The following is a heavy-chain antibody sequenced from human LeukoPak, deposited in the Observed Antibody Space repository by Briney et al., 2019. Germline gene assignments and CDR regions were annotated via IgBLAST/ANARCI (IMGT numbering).Heavy chain of an antibody. J-gene: IGHJ6*04. V-gene: IGHV6-1*01. CDR2: TYYRSKWYN. Sequence: SQTLSLTCAISGGRVSSNSAAWNWMSQSPSRGLEWLGRTYYRSKWYNGYAVSVKSRITIKPDTSKNQFSLQLNPVTPEDTAPYYCVRSGDTGSLDVWGKGTTVTVSS. CDR1: GGRVSSNSAA. D-gene: IGHD3-10*01. CDR3: VRSGDTGSLDV.